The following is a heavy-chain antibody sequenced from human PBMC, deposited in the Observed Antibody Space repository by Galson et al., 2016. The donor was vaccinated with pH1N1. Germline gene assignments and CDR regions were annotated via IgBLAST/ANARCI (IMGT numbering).Heavy chain of an antibody. CDR2: ISHSGRS. J-gene: IGHJ3*02. D-gene: IGHD6-19*01. CDR1: GGSFSGHY. Sequence: ETLSLTCALYGGSFSGHYWSWIRQSPGKGLEWIGEISHSGRSDYNPSLEGRVTVYIDTSINQFSLNLMSVAAAETAVYYCARHSTSGFPGIEVAARRRPFDIWGPGTMVIVSS. V-gene: IGHV4-34*01. CDR3: ARHSTSGFPGIEVAARRRPFDI.